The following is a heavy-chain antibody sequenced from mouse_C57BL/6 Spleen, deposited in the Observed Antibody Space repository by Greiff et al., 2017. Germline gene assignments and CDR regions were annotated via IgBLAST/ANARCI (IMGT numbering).Heavy chain of an antibody. Sequence: EVQLVESGGDLVKPGGSLKLSCAASGFTFSSYGMSWVRQTPDKRLEWVATISSGGSYTYYPDSVKGRFTISRDNAKNTLYLQMSSLKSEDTAMYYCARRYNYTYWYCDVWGTGTTVTVSS. CDR2: ISSGGSYT. J-gene: IGHJ1*03. V-gene: IGHV5-6*01. CDR3: ARRYNYTYWYCDV. D-gene: IGHD1-3*01. CDR1: GFTFSSYG.